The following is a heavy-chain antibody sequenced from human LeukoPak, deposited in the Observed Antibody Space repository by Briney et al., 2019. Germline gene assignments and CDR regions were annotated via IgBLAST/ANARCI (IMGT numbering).Heavy chain of an antibody. D-gene: IGHD3-10*01. CDR3: AANSADYNTLGSSYKV. V-gene: IGHV4-39*02. CDR1: SASISSSPHF. J-gene: IGHJ4*02. CDR2: ISYSGTT. Sequence: SETLSLTCTVSSASISSSPHFWAWIRQSPGKGLEWIGSISYSGTTYYNPSLKSRVTISVDTSENHFSLKLSSVTAADTAVYYCAANSADYNTLGSSYKVWGQGTLVTVSS.